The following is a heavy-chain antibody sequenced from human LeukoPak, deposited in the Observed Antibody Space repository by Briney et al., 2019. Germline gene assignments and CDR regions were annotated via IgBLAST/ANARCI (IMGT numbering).Heavy chain of an antibody. D-gene: IGHD3-10*01. CDR3: ARVEEGYGSGRRENYYYYYMDV. J-gene: IGHJ6*03. Sequence: ASVKVSCKASGYTFTSYDINWVRQATGQGLEWMGRMNPNSGNTGYAQKFQGRVTMTRNTSISTAYMELSSLRSEDTAAYYCARVEEGYGSGRRENYYYYYMDVWGKGTTVTISS. V-gene: IGHV1-8*01. CDR2: MNPNSGNT. CDR1: GYTFTSYD.